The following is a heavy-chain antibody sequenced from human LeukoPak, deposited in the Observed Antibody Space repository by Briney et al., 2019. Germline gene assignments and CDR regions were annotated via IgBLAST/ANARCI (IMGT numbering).Heavy chain of an antibody. Sequence: TGGSLRLSCAASGFTFSTYPMSWVRQAPGKGLEWVSTISGSGGSTFYADSVKGRFTISRDSSKNTLYLQMNSLRAEDTALYYCAKSRSSGWVLGFDYWGQGTLVTVSS. CDR3: AKSRSSGWVLGFDY. V-gene: IGHV3-23*01. CDR1: GFTFSTYP. CDR2: ISGSGGST. J-gene: IGHJ4*02. D-gene: IGHD6-19*01.